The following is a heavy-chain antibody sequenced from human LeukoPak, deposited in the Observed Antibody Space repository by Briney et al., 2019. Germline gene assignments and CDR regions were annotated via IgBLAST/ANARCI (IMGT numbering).Heavy chain of an antibody. CDR3: ARGGDYYDSSAAGFDY. CDR1: GYTFTGYY. CDR2: INPNSGGT. V-gene: IGHV1-2*02. D-gene: IGHD3-22*01. Sequence: ASVKVSCKASGYTFTGYYMHWGRQAPGQGLERMGWINPNSGGTNYAQKFQGRVTMTRDTSISTAYMELSRLRSDDTAVYYCARGGDYYDSSAAGFDYWGQGTLVTVSS. J-gene: IGHJ4*02.